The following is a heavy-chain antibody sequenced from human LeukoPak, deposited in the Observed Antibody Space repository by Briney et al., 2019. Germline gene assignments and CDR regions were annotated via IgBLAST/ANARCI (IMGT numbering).Heavy chain of an antibody. J-gene: IGHJ4*02. CDR3: ARVIVVTATPYYFDY. D-gene: IGHD2-21*02. CDR2: IKQDGSDK. V-gene: IGHV3-7*01. CDR1: GFTFSIYW. Sequence: GGSLRLSCATSGFTFSIYWMTWVRQAPGKGLEWVANIKQDGSDKYYVDSVKGRFTISRDNAKNSLYLQMNSLRAEDTAVFYCARVIVVTATPYYFDYWGQRTLVTVSS.